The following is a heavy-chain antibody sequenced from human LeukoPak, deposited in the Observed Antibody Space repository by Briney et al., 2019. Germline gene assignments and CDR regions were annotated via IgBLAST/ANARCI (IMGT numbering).Heavy chain of an antibody. Sequence: SGPTLVNPTQTLTLTCTFSGFSLSTSGVGVGWIRQPPGKALEWLALIYWDDDKRYSPSLKSRLTITKDTSKNQVVLTMTNMDPVDTATYYCAHRLDYYDSSGYYYPDAFDIWGQGTMVTVSS. CDR3: AHRLDYYDSSGYYYPDAFDI. J-gene: IGHJ3*02. CDR1: GFSLSTSGVG. CDR2: IYWDDDK. V-gene: IGHV2-5*02. D-gene: IGHD3-22*01.